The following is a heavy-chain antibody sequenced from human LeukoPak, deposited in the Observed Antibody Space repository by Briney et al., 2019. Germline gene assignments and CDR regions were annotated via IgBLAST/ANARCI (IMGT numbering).Heavy chain of an antibody. V-gene: IGHV5-51*01. CDR3: ARQRDGFFDY. D-gene: IGHD5-24*01. CDR2: IYPGDADT. CDR1: GYTFSSYL. Sequence: GESLMISCKTSGYTFSSYLIGWVRQMPGKGLEWVGIIYPGDADTRYSPSSQGHVTVSADKSMSTAYLQWSSLKASDTALYYCARQRDGFFDYWGQGTLVTVSS. J-gene: IGHJ4*02.